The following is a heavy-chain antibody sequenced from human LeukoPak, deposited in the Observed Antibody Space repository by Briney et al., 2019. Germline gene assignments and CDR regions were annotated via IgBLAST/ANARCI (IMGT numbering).Heavy chain of an antibody. D-gene: IGHD6-13*01. CDR1: GFTFSSYG. Sequence: GGSLRLSCAASGFTFSSYGMHWVRQAPGKGLEWVAVISYDGSNKYYADSVKGRFTISRDNSKNTLYLQMNSLRAEDTAVYHRAKAFSSSWYYFDYWGQGTLVAVSS. J-gene: IGHJ4*02. CDR3: AKAFSSSWYYFDY. CDR2: ISYDGSNK. V-gene: IGHV3-30*18.